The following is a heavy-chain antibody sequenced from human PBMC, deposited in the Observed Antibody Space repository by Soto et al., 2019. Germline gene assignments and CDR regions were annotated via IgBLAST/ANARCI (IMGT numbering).Heavy chain of an antibody. J-gene: IGHJ5*01. Sequence: VSLRLSWTASGGTVGSVDISWIRQTQGKGKEWVFFIYGAGSTQYAYSVKGRFTISRDNYKISLYLQMIILTAEDTSFYYCARGYCSQTTCYSNCFDIWGQGTLVTVSS. CDR1: GGTVGSVD. CDR2: IYGAGST. CDR3: ARGYCSQTTCYSNCFDI. D-gene: IGHD2-15*01. V-gene: IGHV3-66*01.